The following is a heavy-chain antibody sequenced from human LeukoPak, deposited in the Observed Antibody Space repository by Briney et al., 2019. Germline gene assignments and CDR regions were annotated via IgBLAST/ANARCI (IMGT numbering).Heavy chain of an antibody. CDR2: INHSGST. CDR1: GGSFSGHY. D-gene: IGHD6-19*01. V-gene: IGHV4-34*01. CDR3: ARVVAGTGDFNY. Sequence: SETLSLTCAVYGGSFSGHYWSWIRQPPGKGLEWIGEINHSGSTNYNPSLKSRVTISVDTSKNQFSLKLSSVTAADTAVYYCARVVAGTGDFNYWGQGTLVTVSS. J-gene: IGHJ4*02.